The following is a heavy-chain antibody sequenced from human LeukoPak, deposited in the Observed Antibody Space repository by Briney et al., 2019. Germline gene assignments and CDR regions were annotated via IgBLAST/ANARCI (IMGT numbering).Heavy chain of an antibody. J-gene: IGHJ6*03. CDR1: GGSFSGYY. CDR2: INHSGST. CDR3: ARDGRGLGFYYYYMDV. D-gene: IGHD2-8*01. V-gene: IGHV4-34*01. Sequence: SETLSLTCAVYGGSFSGYYWSWIRQPPGKGLEWIGEINHSGSTNYNPSLKSRVTISVDTSKNQFSLKLSSVTAADTAVYYCARDGRGLGFYYYYMDVWGKGTTVTVSS.